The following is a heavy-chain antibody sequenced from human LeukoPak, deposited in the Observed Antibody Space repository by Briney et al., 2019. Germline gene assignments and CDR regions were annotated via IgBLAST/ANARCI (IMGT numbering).Heavy chain of an antibody. CDR1: GLTLSNAW. Sequence: GGCLRLSCAAYGLTLSNAWMGSVRQAPGKGREWDGRIKSKTDGGTTDYAASVKGRFTISRDDSKNTLYLQMNSLKTEDTAVYYCTTDRSGVIQEGGQGTMVTVSS. CDR3: TTDRSGVIQE. J-gene: IGHJ3*01. CDR2: IKSKTDGGTT. D-gene: IGHD2-21*01. V-gene: IGHV3-15*01.